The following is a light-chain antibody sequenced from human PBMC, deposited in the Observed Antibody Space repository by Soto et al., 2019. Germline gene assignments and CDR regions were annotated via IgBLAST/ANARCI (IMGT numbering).Light chain of an antibody. V-gene: IGKV1-39*01. CDR1: QSISTS. CDR2: DAS. CDR3: LKTYTVPRT. J-gene: IGKJ2*01. Sequence: DIQMTQSPSSLSASVGDRVTITCRASQSISTSLCWFQQKPGRAPKLLISDASTLQSGVPSRFSGSGFGTDFTLPISSLQPEDFAAYYCLKTYTVPRTFGQGTNLDIK.